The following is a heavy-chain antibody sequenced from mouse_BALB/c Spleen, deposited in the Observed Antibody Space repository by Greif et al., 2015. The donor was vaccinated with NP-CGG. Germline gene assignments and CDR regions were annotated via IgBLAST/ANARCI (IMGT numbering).Heavy chain of an antibody. CDR2: INPDSSTI. V-gene: IGHV4-1*02. J-gene: IGHJ2*01. CDR3: ARGGYRYDFDY. CDR1: GFDFRRYL. Sequence: EVMLVESGGGLVQPGGSLKLSCAASGFDFRRYLMSWVRQAPGKGLEWIGEINPDSSTINYTPSLKDKFIISRDNAKNTLYLQMSKVRSEDTALCYCARGGYRYDFDYWGQGTTLTVSS. D-gene: IGHD2-14*01.